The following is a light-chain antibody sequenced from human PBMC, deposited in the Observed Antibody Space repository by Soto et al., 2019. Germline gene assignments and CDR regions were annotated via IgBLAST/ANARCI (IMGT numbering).Light chain of an antibody. CDR3: EQPNKFPLT. CDR2: AAS. Sequence: DIQMTQSPSSVSASVGDRVTITCRASQGISSWLAWYQQKPGKAPKLLIYAASSLQSAVPSRFSGNGSGTDFNLTIRRVQPEDFATYYCEQPNKFPLTFGQGNKLEI. J-gene: IGKJ2*01. CDR1: QGISSW. V-gene: IGKV1-12*01.